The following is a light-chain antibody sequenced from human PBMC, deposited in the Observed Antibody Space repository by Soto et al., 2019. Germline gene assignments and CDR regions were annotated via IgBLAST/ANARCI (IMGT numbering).Light chain of an antibody. CDR3: QKYNNWPPIT. CDR1: QSVSSN. J-gene: IGKJ5*01. V-gene: IGKV3-15*01. CDR2: DAS. Sequence: ESVLTQSPGTLSLSPGERATLSCRASQSVSSNHLAWYQQKPGRAPRLLIYDASNRATGIPDRFSGSGSGTEFTLIISRLQSEDFAVYYCQKYNNWPPITFGQGTRLEIK.